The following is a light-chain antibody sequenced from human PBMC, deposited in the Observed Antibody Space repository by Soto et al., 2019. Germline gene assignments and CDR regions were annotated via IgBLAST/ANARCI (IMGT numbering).Light chain of an antibody. CDR3: QSYECSLMGSV. J-gene: IGLJ2*01. CDR1: SSNIGAGYD. CDR2: GNS. Sequence: QSVLTQPPSVSEAPGQRVTISCTGSSSNIGAGYDVHWYQQLPGTAPKLLIYGNSNRPSGVPDPFSGYKSGTSASLSITGLEAEDEADYACQSYECSLMGSVFGGGTKLTVL. V-gene: IGLV1-40*01.